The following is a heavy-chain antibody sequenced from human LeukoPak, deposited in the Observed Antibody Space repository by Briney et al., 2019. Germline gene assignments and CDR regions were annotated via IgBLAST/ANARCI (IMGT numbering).Heavy chain of an antibody. Sequence: GGSLRLSCAASGFSFSTHDMSWVRQAPGKGLEWISHISTTGSHIQYAGSFKGRFTVSRDNAKNSLYLQMNSLRVEDTAVYYCGRVGAFSVINYWGQRTLVTVSS. CDR2: ISTTGSHI. V-gene: IGHV3-21*06. D-gene: IGHD3-10*01. CDR3: GRVGAFSVINY. CDR1: GFSFSTHD. J-gene: IGHJ4*02.